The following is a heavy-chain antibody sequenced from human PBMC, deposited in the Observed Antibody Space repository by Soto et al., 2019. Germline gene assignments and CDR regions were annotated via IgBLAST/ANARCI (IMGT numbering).Heavy chain of an antibody. V-gene: IGHV2-5*02. Sequence: QITLKESGPTLVKPTQTLTLTCTFSGFSLSTSGVGVGWIRQPPGKALEWLALIYWDDDKRYIPSLKSRLTITKDTSKNQLVLTMTNMDPVDTATYDCAHRGYYYDSSGYYSAAEYFQHWGQGTLVTVSS. CDR3: AHRGYYYDSSGYYSAAEYFQH. CDR1: GFSLSTSGVG. J-gene: IGHJ1*01. CDR2: IYWDDDK. D-gene: IGHD3-22*01.